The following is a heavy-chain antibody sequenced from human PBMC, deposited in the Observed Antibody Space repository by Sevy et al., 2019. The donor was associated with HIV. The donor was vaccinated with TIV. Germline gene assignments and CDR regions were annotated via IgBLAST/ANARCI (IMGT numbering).Heavy chain of an antibody. D-gene: IGHD1-26*01. CDR2: ISWNSGSI. CDR1: GFTFDDYA. J-gene: IGHJ4*02. V-gene: IGHV3-9*01. Sequence: GGSLRLSCAASGFTFDDYAMHWVRQAPGKGLEWVSGISWNSGSIGYADSVKGRFTISRDNAKNSLYLQMNSLRAEDTALYYCAKEGDLGGSSHFDYWGQGPLVTVSS. CDR3: AKEGDLGGSSHFDY.